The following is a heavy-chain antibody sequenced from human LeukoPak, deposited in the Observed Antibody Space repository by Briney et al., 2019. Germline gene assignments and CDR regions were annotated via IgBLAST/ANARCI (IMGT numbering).Heavy chain of an antibody. D-gene: IGHD2-21*01. CDR1: GHTFTSYG. J-gene: IGHJ5*02. CDR3: ARVDLAYCGGDCPGWFDP. CDR2: ISAYNGNT. V-gene: IGHV1-18*01. Sequence: ASVKVSCKASGHTFTSYGISWVRQAPGQGLEWMGWISAYNGNTNYAQKLQGGVTMTTDTSTSPAYMELRSLRSDDTAVYYCARVDLAYCGGDCPGWFDPWGQGTLVTVSS.